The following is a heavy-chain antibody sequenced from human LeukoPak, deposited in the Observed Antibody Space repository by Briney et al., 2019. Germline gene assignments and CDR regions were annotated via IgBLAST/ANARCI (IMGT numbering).Heavy chain of an antibody. CDR3: ARLWFAESDY. CDR2: INHSGST. CDR1: GGSFSGYY. Sequence: SETLSLTCAVYGGSFSGYYWSWIRQPPGKGLEWIGEINHSGSTNYNPSLKSRVTISVDTSKNQFSLKLSSVTAADTAVYYCARLWFAESDYWGQGTLVTVSS. V-gene: IGHV4-34*01. J-gene: IGHJ4*02. D-gene: IGHD3-10*01.